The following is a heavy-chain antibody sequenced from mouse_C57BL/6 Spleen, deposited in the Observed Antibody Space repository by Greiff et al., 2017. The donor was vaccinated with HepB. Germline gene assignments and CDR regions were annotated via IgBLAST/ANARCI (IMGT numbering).Heavy chain of an antibody. J-gene: IGHJ4*01. CDR2: IYPGSGST. CDR3: ARRLYDYDAMDY. D-gene: IGHD2-3*01. Sequence: VQLQQSGAELVKPGASVKMSCKASGYTFTSYWITWVKQRPGQGLEWIGDIYPGSGSTNYNEKFKSKATLTVDTSSSTAYMQLSSLTSEDSAVYYCARRLYDYDAMDYWGQGTSVTVSS. CDR1: GYTFTSYW. V-gene: IGHV1-55*01.